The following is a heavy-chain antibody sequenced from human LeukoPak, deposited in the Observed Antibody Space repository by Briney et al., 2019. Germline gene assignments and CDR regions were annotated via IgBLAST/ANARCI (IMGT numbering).Heavy chain of an antibody. CDR3: ASGIAAAGPVDY. J-gene: IGHJ4*02. V-gene: IGHV3-30*03. CDR1: GFTFSSYG. D-gene: IGHD6-13*01. Sequence: GGSLRLSCAASGFTFSSYGMHWVRQAPGKGLEWVAVISYDGSNKYHADSVKGRFTISRENAKNSLYLQMNSLRAEDTAVYYCASGIAAAGPVDYWGQGTLVTVSS. CDR2: ISYDGSNK.